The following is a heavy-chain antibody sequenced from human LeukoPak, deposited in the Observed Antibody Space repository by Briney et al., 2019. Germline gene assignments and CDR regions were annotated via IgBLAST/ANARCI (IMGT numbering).Heavy chain of an antibody. CDR3: ARAVTTVTTFLDY. V-gene: IGHV4-30-4*01. Sequence: SQTLSLTCTGSGCSISRGDHYLGWIRQPPGKGLEWVGYIYYSGSTYYNPSLKSRVTISVDTSRNQFSLELSSVTASDTAVYYCARAVTTVTTFLDYWGQGTLVTVSS. J-gene: IGHJ4*02. CDR1: GCSISRGDHY. D-gene: IGHD4-17*01. CDR2: IYYSGST.